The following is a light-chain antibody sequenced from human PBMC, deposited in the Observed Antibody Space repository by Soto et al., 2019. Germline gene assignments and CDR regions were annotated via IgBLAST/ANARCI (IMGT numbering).Light chain of an antibody. V-gene: IGKV1-8*01. CDR3: QQYYSYPLT. CDR2: AAS. CDR1: QGISSY. Sequence: AIRMTQSPSSLSASTGDRVTITCRASQGISSYLAWYQQKPGKAPKLLIYAASTLQSGVPSRFSGSGSGTDFTLTISCLQSEDFAIYYCQQYYSYPLTFGGGTKVEIK. J-gene: IGKJ4*01.